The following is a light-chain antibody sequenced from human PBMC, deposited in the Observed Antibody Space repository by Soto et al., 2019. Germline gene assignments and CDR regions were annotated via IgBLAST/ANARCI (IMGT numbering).Light chain of an antibody. V-gene: IGKV1-39*01. CDR3: QHSSLSPWT. Sequence: DIQMTQSPSSLSASVGDRVTITCRASQSIFNYLNWYQQKPGKAPKLLIFATSNLQSGVPSRFSGSGSGTEFTLTISSLLLEDFATYSCQHSSLSPWTFGQGTKVEIK. J-gene: IGKJ1*01. CDR1: QSIFNY. CDR2: ATS.